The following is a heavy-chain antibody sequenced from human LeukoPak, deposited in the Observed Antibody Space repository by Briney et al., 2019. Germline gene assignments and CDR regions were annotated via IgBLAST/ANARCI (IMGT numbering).Heavy chain of an antibody. Sequence: GRSLRLSCAASGFTFSSYAMHWVRQAPGKGLEWVAVISYDGSNKYYVDSVKGRFTISRDNSKNTLYLQMNSLRAEDTAVYYCARGGSYYFGDYWGQGTLVTVSS. D-gene: IGHD1-26*01. CDR1: GFTFSSYA. CDR3: ARGGSYYFGDY. V-gene: IGHV3-30*14. CDR2: ISYDGSNK. J-gene: IGHJ4*02.